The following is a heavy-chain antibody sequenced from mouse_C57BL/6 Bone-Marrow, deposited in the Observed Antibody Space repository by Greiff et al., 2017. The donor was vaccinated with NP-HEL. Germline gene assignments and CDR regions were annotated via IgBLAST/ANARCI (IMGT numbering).Heavy chain of an antibody. Sequence: LQESGPGLVKPSQSLFLTCSITGFPITSGYYWIWLRQSPGKPLEWMGYITHSGETFYNPSLHSPISITRETSKNQFFLQLNSVTTEDTAMYYCAGDYDGYWYFDVWGTGTTVTVSS. V-gene: IGHV12-3*01. CDR3: AGDYDGYWYFDV. J-gene: IGHJ1*03. D-gene: IGHD2-3*01. CDR2: ITHSGET. CDR1: GFPITSGYY.